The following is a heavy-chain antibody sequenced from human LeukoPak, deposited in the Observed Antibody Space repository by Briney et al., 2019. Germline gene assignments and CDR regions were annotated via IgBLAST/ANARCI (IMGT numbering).Heavy chain of an antibody. D-gene: IGHD3-22*01. CDR3: ARGVDDSSGYTANVFGY. J-gene: IGHJ4*02. V-gene: IGHV3-64*01. CDR2: ICSNGGST. Sequence: GGSLRLSCAASGFTFSSYAMHWVRQAPGKGLEYVSAICSNGGSTYYANSVKGRFTISRDNSKNTLYLQMDSLRAEDMAVYYCARGVDDSSGYTANVFGYWGQGTLVTVSS. CDR1: GFTFSSYA.